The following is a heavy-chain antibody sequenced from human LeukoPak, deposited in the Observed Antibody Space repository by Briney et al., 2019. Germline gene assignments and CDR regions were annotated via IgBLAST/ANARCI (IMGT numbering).Heavy chain of an antibody. Sequence: GGSLRLSCAASGFTFSSYGMHWVRQAPGKGLEWVAVISYDGSNKYYADSVKGRFTISRDNSKNTLYLQMNSLRAEDTAVYYCAKGGDISGWSPTCYYYGMDVWGQGTTVTVSS. J-gene: IGHJ6*02. V-gene: IGHV3-30*18. CDR3: AKGGDISGWSPTCYYYGMDV. CDR1: GFTFSSYG. CDR2: ISYDGSNK. D-gene: IGHD6-19*01.